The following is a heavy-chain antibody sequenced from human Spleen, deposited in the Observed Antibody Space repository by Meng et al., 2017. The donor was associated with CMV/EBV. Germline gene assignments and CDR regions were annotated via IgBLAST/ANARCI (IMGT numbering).Heavy chain of an antibody. CDR2: ISWDGGST. V-gene: IGHV3-43*01. D-gene: IGHD5-18*01. Sequence: LSCADSGFTFNDYTMHWVRQAPGKGLEWVSLISWDGGSTYYADSVKDRFTIYRDNSKNSLYLQMNSLRTEDTALYYCARGSYDAFDIWGQGTMVTVSS. CDR3: ARGSYDAFDI. J-gene: IGHJ3*02. CDR1: GFTFNDYT.